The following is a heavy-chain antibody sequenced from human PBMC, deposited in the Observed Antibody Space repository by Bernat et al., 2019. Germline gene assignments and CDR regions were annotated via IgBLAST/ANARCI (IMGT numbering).Heavy chain of an antibody. J-gene: IGHJ4*01. CDR3: VKTGYSARDD. CDR2: LSGSGGST. D-gene: IGHD3-10*01. V-gene: IGHV3-23*01. Sequence: SHSCAASGFTFTNCAMNWVRQAPGKGLEWVAGLSGSGGSTYYADSVKGRFTISRDNDKHTLYFQMSRLRAEDTAVYYCVKTGYSARDDWGHGTL. CDR1: GFTFTNCA.